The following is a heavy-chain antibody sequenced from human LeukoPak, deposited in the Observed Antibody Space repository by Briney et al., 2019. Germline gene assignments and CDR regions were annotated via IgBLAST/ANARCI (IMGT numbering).Heavy chain of an antibody. V-gene: IGHV4-34*01. CDR1: GGSFSGYY. CDR2: INHSGST. D-gene: IGHD2-2*01. J-gene: IGHJ4*02. CDR3: ARGGVVPSATDFDY. Sequence: SETLSLICAVYGGSFSGYYWSWIRQPPGKGLEWIGEINHSGSTNYNPSLKSRVTISVDTSKNQFSLKLSSVTAADTAVYYGARGGVVPSATDFDYWGQGTLVTVSS.